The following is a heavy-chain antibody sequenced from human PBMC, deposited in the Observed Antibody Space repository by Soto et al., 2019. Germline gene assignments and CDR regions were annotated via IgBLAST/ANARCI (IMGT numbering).Heavy chain of an antibody. V-gene: IGHV3-11*01. CDR3: ARELCSGVCQRSDGMDV. Sequence: QVQLVESGGGLVKPGGSLRLSCAASGFTFSDYYMNWIRQAPGKGLEWVSYISSSGSTIYYAAYVKGRFTISRDNAKNSLYLQMNSLRADDTAVYCCARELCSGVCQRSDGMDVWGQGTTVTVSS. CDR1: GFTFSDYY. CDR2: ISSSGSTI. D-gene: IGHD2-8*02. J-gene: IGHJ6*02.